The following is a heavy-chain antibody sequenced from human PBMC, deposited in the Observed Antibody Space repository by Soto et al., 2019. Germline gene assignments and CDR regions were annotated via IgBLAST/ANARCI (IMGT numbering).Heavy chain of an antibody. D-gene: IGHD3-3*02. V-gene: IGHV3-7*01. J-gene: IGHJ4*02. CDR2: IKQDGSEK. Sequence: GGSLRLSCAASGFTFSTYWMSWVRQAPGQGLEWVANIKQDGSEKYYVDSVKARFTISRDNAKNSLYLQMNSLRAEDTAVYYCAKDGDGISSSPFDYWGQGTLVTVSS. CDR1: GFTFSTYW. CDR3: AKDGDGISSSPFDY.